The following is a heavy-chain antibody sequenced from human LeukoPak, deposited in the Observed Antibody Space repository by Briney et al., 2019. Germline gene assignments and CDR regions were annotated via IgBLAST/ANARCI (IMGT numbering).Heavy chain of an antibody. CDR2: INPSGGST. Sequence: ASVKVSCKASGYTFTSYGISWVRQAPGQGLEWMGIINPSGGSTSYAQKFQGRVTMTRDMSTSTVYMELSSLRSEDTAVYYCARAYSSGNNWFDPWGQGTLVPVSS. CDR3: ARAYSSGNNWFDP. V-gene: IGHV1-46*01. D-gene: IGHD6-19*01. CDR1: GYTFTSYG. J-gene: IGHJ5*02.